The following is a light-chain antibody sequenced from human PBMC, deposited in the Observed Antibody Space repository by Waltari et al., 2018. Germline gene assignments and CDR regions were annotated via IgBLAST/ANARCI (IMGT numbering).Light chain of an antibody. V-gene: IGLV1-44*01. J-gene: IGLJ2*01. CDR1: SSNIGNTP. CDR3: ATWDDNLTGVV. Sequence: QSVLTQPPSASGTPGQRVTISCSGSSSNIGNTPINWYHQLPGTAPKLLIYSNKQRPSGVPDRFSGSKSDTSASLTISGLQSEDEADYYCATWDDNLTGVVFGGGTKLTV. CDR2: SNK.